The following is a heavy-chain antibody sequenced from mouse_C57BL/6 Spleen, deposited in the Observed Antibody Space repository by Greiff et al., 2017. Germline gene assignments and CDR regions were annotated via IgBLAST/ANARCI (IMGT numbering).Heavy chain of an antibody. J-gene: IGHJ4*01. D-gene: IGHD1-2*01. CDR2: ISSGSSTI. Sequence: EVQLVESGGGLVKPGGSLKLSCAASGFTFSDYGMHWVRQAPEKGLEWVAYISSGSSTIYYADTVKGRFTISRDNAKNTLFLQMTSLRSEDTAMYYCARPGYYGRGAMDYWGQGTSVTVSS. CDR3: ARPGYYGRGAMDY. CDR1: GFTFSDYG. V-gene: IGHV5-17*01.